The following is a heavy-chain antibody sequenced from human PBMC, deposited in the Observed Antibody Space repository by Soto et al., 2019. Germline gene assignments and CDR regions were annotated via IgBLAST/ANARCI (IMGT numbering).Heavy chain of an antibody. Sequence: EVQLLESGGSLVQPGASLRLSCAASGFTLSNYAMTWFRQAPGKGLGCVSTIGVSGYDTFYAASVKGRFTISRDTSKNTLYLQMNILRVGDTSLYYCARDRSACTSSDPLYWCQGTLITVAS. CDR1: GFTLSNYA. CDR3: ARDRSACTSSDPLY. D-gene: IGHD2-2*01. V-gene: IGHV3-23*01. CDR2: IGVSGYDT. J-gene: IGHJ4*02.